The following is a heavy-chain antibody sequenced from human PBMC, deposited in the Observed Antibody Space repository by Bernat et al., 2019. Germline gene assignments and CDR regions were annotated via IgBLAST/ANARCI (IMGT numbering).Heavy chain of an antibody. D-gene: IGHD7-27*01. CDR3: ARGGSWGFGTFDY. CDR2: IYYSGST. V-gene: IGHV4-34*01. Sequence: QVQLQQWGAGLLKPSETLSLTCAVYGGSFSGYYWSWIRQHPGKGLEWIGYIYYSGSTYYNPSLKSRVTISVDTSKNQFSLKLSSVTAADTAVYYCARGGSWGFGTFDYWGQGTLVTVSS. CDR1: GGSFSGYY. J-gene: IGHJ4*02.